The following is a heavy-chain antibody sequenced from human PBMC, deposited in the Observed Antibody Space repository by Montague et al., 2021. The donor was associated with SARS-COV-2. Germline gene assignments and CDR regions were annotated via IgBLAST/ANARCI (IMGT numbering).Heavy chain of an antibody. D-gene: IGHD3-9*01. J-gene: IGHJ4*02. CDR3: AHLIRYYDIFTGIPFDY. CDR2: IYSNXDN. Sequence: PALVKPTQTLTLTCTFSGFSLSTPNVGVGWIRQPPGKALEWLALIYSNXDNRYSPSLQSRLTITKDASKNQVVLSLTNVDPVDTATYYCAHLIRYYDIFTGIPFDYWGQGTQVTVSS. CDR1: GFSLSTPNVG. V-gene: IGHV2-5*01.